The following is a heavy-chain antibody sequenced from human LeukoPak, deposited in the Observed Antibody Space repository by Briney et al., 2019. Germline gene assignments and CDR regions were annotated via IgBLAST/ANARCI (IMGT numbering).Heavy chain of an antibody. CDR3: ARDRYSSSLDAFDI. V-gene: IGHV3-21*01. D-gene: IGHD6-13*01. J-gene: IGHJ3*02. CDR2: ISSSSSYI. CDR1: GFTFSSYW. Sequence: GGSLRLSCAASGFTFSSYWMNWVRQAPGQGLEWVSSISSSSSYIYYADSVKGRFTISRDNAKNSLYLQMNSLRAEDTAVYYCARDRYSSSLDAFDIWGQGTMVTVSS.